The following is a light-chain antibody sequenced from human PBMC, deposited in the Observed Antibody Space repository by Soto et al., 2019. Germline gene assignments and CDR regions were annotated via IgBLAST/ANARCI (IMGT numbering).Light chain of an antibody. J-gene: IGLJ2*01. CDR2: VNN. CDR1: SSNIGRNS. CDR3: AAWDDSLSVV. V-gene: IGLV1-44*01. Sequence: QSVLIQPPSASGTPGRRVTISGSGSSSNIGRNSVNWYQQLPGTAPRLVIYVNNQRPSGVSARFSGSRSGTTASLAISGLQAEDEADYYCAAWDDSLSVVFGGGTKLTVL.